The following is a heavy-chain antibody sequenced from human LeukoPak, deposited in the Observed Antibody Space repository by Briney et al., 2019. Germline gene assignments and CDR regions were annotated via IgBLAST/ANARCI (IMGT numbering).Heavy chain of an antibody. CDR1: GFTFDDYT. J-gene: IGHJ4*02. D-gene: IGHD3-22*01. CDR2: ISWDGGST. Sequence: PGGSLRLCCAASGFTFDDYTMHWVRQAPGKGLEWVSLISWDGGSTYYADSVKGRFTISRDNSKNSLYLQMNSLRTEDTALYYCAKDFDYYDTGGLGYWGQGTLVTVSS. CDR3: AKDFDYYDTGGLGY. V-gene: IGHV3-43*01.